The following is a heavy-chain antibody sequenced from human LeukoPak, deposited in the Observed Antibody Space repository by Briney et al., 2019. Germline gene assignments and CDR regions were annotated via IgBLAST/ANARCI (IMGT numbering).Heavy chain of an antibody. CDR1: GFTFDDYA. J-gene: IGHJ6*02. Sequence: PGGSLRLSCAASGFTFDDYAMHWVRQVPGKGLEWVSGITWNSGNIGYADSVKGRFTTSRDNAKNSLYLQMNSLRPEDTAFYFCAREKVTATYYFLYHGMDVWGQGTTVTVSS. CDR2: ITWNSGNI. CDR3: AREKVTATYYFLYHGMDV. V-gene: IGHV3-9*01. D-gene: IGHD2-21*02.